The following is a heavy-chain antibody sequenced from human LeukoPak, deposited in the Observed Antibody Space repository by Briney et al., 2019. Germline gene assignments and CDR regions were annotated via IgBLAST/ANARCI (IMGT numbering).Heavy chain of an antibody. CDR2: IKQDGSEK. J-gene: IGHJ6*03. V-gene: IGHV3-7*01. CDR3: AREVVPAAIIFYYYYYMDV. CDR1: GYTFSSYW. Sequence: PGGSLRLSCAASGYTFSSYWMSWVRQAPGKGLEWVANIKQDGSEKYYVDSVKGRFTISRDNAKNSLYLQMNSLRAEDTAVYYCAREVVPAAIIFYYYYYMDVWGKGTTVTVSS. D-gene: IGHD2-2*01.